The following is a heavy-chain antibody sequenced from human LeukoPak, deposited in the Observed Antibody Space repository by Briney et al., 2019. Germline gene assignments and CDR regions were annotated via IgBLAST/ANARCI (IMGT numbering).Heavy chain of an antibody. CDR2: IYYSGST. J-gene: IGHJ6*02. V-gene: IGHV4-39*01. Sequence: GSLRLSCAASGFTFSSYVMSWIRQPPGKGLEWIGSIYYSGSTYYNPSLKSRVTITVDTSKNQFSLKLSSVTAADTAVYYCARHLSSWYSSSWMYYYGMDVWGQGTTVTVSS. CDR1: GFTFSSYV. D-gene: IGHD6-13*01. CDR3: ARHLSSWYSSSWMYYYGMDV.